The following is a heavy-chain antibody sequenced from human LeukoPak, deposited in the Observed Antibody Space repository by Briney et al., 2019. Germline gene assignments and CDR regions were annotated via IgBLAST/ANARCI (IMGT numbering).Heavy chain of an antibody. V-gene: IGHV3-23*01. J-gene: IGHJ4*02. CDR3: ARADRIQLWTPDY. CDR1: GLTFSSYA. Sequence: PGGSLRLSCAASGLTFSSYAMSWVRRAPGKGLEWVSAISGRGVSTYYADSVKGRFTISRDNSKNTLYLQMNSLRAEDTAVYYCARADRIQLWTPDYWGQGTLVTVSS. D-gene: IGHD5-18*01. CDR2: ISGRGVST.